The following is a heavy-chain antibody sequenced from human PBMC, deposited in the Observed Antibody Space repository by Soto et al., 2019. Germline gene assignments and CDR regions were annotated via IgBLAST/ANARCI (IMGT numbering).Heavy chain of an antibody. D-gene: IGHD6-25*01. Sequence: PGGSLRLSCVASGFTFSTSAMSWVRQAPGKGLEWVSVISGSGASKYYADSVKGRFTISRDTSKNTLYLQMNSLRAEDTAVYYCEKAYNSGSYPECFDYWGHGTLVTVSS. CDR3: EKAYNSGSYPECFDY. J-gene: IGHJ4*01. CDR1: GFTFSTSA. V-gene: IGHV3-23*01. CDR2: ISGSGASK.